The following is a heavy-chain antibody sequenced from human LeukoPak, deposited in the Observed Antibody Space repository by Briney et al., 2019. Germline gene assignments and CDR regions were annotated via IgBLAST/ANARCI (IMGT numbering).Heavy chain of an antibody. D-gene: IGHD4-17*01. CDR3: ASTVTTDIVDY. V-gene: IGHV4-31*03. CDR1: GDSITNGGYY. Sequence: SETLSLTCSVSGDSITNGGYYWSWIRQHPGEGLEWIGYIYYTGSTFCNPFLASRASLSVDTSKNQFSLRLSSVTAADTAVYYCASTVTTDIVDYWGQGILVTVSS. CDR2: IYYTGST. J-gene: IGHJ4*02.